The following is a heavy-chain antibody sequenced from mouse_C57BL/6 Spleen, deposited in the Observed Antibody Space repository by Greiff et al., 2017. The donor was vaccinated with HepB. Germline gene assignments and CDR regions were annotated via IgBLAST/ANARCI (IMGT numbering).Heavy chain of an antibody. CDR3: ARDGYYYGSRAWFAY. D-gene: IGHD1-1*01. CDR2: INPNNGGT. CDR1: GYTFTDYY. J-gene: IGHJ3*01. Sequence: EVQLKQSGPELVKPGASVKISCKASGYTFTDYYMNWVKQSHGKSLEWIGDINPNNGGTSYNQKFKGKATLTVDKSSSTAYMELRSLTSEDSAVYYCARDGYYYGSRAWFAYWGQGTLVTVSA. V-gene: IGHV1-26*01.